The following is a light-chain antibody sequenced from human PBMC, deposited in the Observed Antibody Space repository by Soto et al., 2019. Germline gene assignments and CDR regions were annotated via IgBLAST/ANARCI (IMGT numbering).Light chain of an antibody. Sequence: QSALTQPASVSESPGQSITISCTGSSSNVGTYHLVSWYQQHPGKAPKLMIYEDTKRPSGVSNRFSGSKSGNTASLTIYGLQPEDEADYYCSSYEDTSASWVFGGGTKVTVL. CDR2: EDT. J-gene: IGLJ3*02. V-gene: IGLV2-23*01. CDR3: SSYEDTSASWV. CDR1: SSNVGTYHL.